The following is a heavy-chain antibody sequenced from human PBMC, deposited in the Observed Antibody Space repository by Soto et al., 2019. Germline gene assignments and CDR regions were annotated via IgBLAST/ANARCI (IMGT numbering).Heavy chain of an antibody. V-gene: IGHV3-74*01. CDR1: GFTFSSSW. J-gene: IGHJ4*02. CDR3: AREVPSSYSRSVEY. Sequence: GRSLRLSCAASGFTFSSSWMHWVRQAPGKGLVWVSRITSDGSSTSYADSVKGRFTISRDNAKNTLYLQMNSLRVEATAVYYGAREVPSSYSRSVEYWGQGPMVTASS. D-gene: IGHD2-15*01. CDR2: ITSDGSST.